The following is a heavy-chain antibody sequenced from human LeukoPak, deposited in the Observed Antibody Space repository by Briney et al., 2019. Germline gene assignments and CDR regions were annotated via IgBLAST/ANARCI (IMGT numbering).Heavy chain of an antibody. V-gene: IGHV1-2*06. Sequence: GASVKVSCKASGYTFTGYYIHWVRQAPGQGLEWMGRINPNSGGTNYAQKFQGRATMTRDTSISTAYMELTRLRSDDTAVYYCARESVEVYFDYWGQGTLVTVSS. D-gene: IGHD4-23*01. CDR2: INPNSGGT. CDR3: ARESVEVYFDY. J-gene: IGHJ4*02. CDR1: GYTFTGYY.